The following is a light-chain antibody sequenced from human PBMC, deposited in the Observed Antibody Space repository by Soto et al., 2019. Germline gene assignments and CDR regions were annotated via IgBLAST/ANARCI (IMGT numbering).Light chain of an antibody. CDR1: QSISSW. J-gene: IGKJ1*01. CDR2: DAS. CDR3: QHYNSYSWT. V-gene: IGKV1-5*01. Sequence: DIQMTQSPSTLSASVGDRVTITCRASQSISSWLAWYQQKPGKAPKLLIHDASSLESGVPSRFSGSGSGTEFTLTISSLQPDDFATYYCQHYNSYSWTFGQGTKVEIK.